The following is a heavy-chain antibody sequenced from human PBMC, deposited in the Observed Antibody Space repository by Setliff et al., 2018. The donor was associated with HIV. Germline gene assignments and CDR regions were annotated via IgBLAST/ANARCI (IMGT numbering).Heavy chain of an antibody. V-gene: IGHV4-39*01. D-gene: IGHD3-10*01. J-gene: IGHJ5*02. Sequence: PSETLSLTCAVSGGSISSASYYWGWIRQPPGKGLEWIGSIFYSGSTYYNPSLKSRVTISVDTSKNQFSLNLGSVTAADTAVYYCATQITMVRGVVKWFDPWGQGTLVTVSS. CDR1: GGSISSASYY. CDR3: ATQITMVRGVVKWFDP. CDR2: IFYSGST.